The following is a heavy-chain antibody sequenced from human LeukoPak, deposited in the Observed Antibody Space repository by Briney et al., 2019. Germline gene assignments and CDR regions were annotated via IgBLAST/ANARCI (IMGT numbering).Heavy chain of an antibody. CDR1: GFTFSSYW. V-gene: IGHV3-74*01. CDR3: VREYSSSSGRAFDI. CDR2: INSDGSST. Sequence: GGSLRLSCAASGFTFSSYWMHWVRQAPGKGLVWVSHINSDGSSTSYADSVKGRFTISRDNAKNTLYLQMNSLRAEDTAVYYCVREYSSSSGRAFDIWGQGTMVTVSP. J-gene: IGHJ3*02. D-gene: IGHD6-6*01.